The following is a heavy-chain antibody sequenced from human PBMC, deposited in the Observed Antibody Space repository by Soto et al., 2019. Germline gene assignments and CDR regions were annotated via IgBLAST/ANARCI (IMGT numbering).Heavy chain of an antibody. CDR2: IDHRGST. CDR1: GGSFSGYF. CDR3: ARGNWMQMATRNGVDV. D-gene: IGHD5-18*01. J-gene: IGHJ6*02. V-gene: IGHV4-34*01. Sequence: PSETMSLTWAVDGGSFSGYFRTWLRPTQEKGLEWIGEIDHRGSTSYNPSLMSRVTRSVDTSKNQFSLRLSSMTAADTAVYYCARGNWMQMATRNGVDVWGQGTTVTVSS.